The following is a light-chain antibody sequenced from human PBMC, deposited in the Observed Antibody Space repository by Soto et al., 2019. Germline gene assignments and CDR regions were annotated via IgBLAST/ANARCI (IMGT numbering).Light chain of an antibody. CDR3: QKYHSAPWS. CDR2: AAS. J-gene: IGKJ1*01. Sequence: EIQLTQSRAFLCGCGGDRVTITCRASQGISSYLAWYQQKSGKVPKLLIYAASTLQSGVPSRFSGSGSRTDFAITISSLQPEDVVTYYCQKYHSAPWSFGQGTKVDIK. V-gene: IGKV1-27*01. CDR1: QGISSY.